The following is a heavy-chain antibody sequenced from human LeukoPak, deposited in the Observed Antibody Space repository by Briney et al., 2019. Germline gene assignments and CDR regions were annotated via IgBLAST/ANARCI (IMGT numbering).Heavy chain of an antibody. J-gene: IGHJ4*02. CDR2: IYHSGST. Sequence: SETLSLTCTVSGYSISSGYYWGWIRQPPGKGLEWIGSIYHSGSTYYNPSLKSRVTISVDTSKNQFSLKLSSVTAADTAVYYCARVSCSGGSCYSIPFFDYWGQGTLVTVSS. CDR3: ARVSCSGGSCYSIPFFDY. D-gene: IGHD2-15*01. V-gene: IGHV4-38-2*02. CDR1: GYSISSGYY.